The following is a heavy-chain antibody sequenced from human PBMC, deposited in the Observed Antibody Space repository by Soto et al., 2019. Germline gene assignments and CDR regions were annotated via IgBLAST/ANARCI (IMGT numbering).Heavy chain of an antibody. D-gene: IGHD6-6*01. Sequence: LRLSCAASGFTFSSYGMHWVRQAPGKGLEWVAVISYDGSNKYYADSVKGRFTISRDNSKNTLYLQMNSLRAEDTAVYYCAKEGDYSSSWAYYGMDVWGRGTTVTVSS. J-gene: IGHJ6*02. CDR2: ISYDGSNK. CDR3: AKEGDYSSSWAYYGMDV. V-gene: IGHV3-30*18. CDR1: GFTFSSYG.